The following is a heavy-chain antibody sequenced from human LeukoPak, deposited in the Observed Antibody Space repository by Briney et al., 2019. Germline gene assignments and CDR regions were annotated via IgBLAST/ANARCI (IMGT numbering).Heavy chain of an antibody. J-gene: IGHJ5*02. CDR3: ASSYIVVVPAAMGFDP. D-gene: IGHD2-2*01. CDR1: GYTFTGYY. Sequence: ASVKVSCKASGYTFTGYYMHWVRQAPGQGLEWMGWINPNSGGTNYAQKFQGRATMTRDTSISTAYMELSRLRSDDTAVYYCASSYIVVVPAAMGFDPWGQGTLVTVSS. V-gene: IGHV1-2*02. CDR2: INPNSGGT.